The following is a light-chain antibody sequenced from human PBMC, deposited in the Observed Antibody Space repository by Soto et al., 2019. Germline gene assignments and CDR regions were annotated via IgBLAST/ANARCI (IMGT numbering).Light chain of an antibody. CDR1: QSVSSN. Sequence: EIVMTQSPATLSVSPGERATLSCRASQSVSSNLAWYQQKPGQAPRLLIYGASTRATGIPARFSGSGSGTEFTITISSLQSEDVAVYYCQQDNNCPPITFGQGTKLEIK. V-gene: IGKV3-15*01. CDR2: GAS. CDR3: QQDNNCPPIT. J-gene: IGKJ2*01.